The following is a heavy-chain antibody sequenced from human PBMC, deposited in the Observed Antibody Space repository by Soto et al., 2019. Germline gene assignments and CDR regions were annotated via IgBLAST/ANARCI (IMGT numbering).Heavy chain of an antibody. D-gene: IGHD6-13*01. CDR3: AREQGGGAAELSYYYYYYYMDV. V-gene: IGHV1-69*04. J-gene: IGHJ6*03. CDR2: IIPILGIA. CDR1: GGTFSSYT. Sequence: ASVKVSCKASGGTFSSYTISWVRQAPGQGLEWMGRIIPILGIANYAQKFQGRVTITADKSTSTAYMELSSLRSEDTAVYYCAREQGGGAAELSYYYYYYYMDVWGKGTTVTVSS.